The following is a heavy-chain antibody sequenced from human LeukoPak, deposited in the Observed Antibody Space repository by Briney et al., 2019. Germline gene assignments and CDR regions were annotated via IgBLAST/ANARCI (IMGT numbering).Heavy chain of an antibody. J-gene: IGHJ4*02. CDR2: IYSGGTT. Sequence: GGSLRLSCAASGFPVSGYYMSWVRQAPGKGLDWVSVIYSGGTTYDADSVKGRFTISRDESKNMLYLQMNSLRAEDTAIYYCARMLISSGYYVDYWGQGTLVTVXX. CDR1: GFPVSGYY. D-gene: IGHD3-22*01. V-gene: IGHV3-53*01. CDR3: ARMLISSGYYVDY.